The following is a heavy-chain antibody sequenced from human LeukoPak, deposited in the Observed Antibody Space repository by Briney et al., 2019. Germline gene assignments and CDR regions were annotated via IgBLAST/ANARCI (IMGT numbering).Heavy chain of an antibody. CDR2: IHPGDSDA. J-gene: IGHJ4*02. CDR1: GYIFTNYW. D-gene: IGHD5-18*01. Sequence: GESLKISCKGSGYIFTNYWIGWVRQMPGKGLEWMGIIHPGDSDARYSASFQGQVTFSVDKYINTAYLHWSRLKAAHTAMYYCARVVDTAMVPFYFDLWGQGTLVIVSS. CDR3: ARVVDTAMVPFYFDL. V-gene: IGHV5-51*01.